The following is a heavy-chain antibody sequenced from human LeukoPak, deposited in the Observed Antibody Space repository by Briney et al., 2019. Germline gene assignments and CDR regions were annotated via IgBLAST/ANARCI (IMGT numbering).Heavy chain of an antibody. CDR3: ARRMRNWFGP. CDR2: IRQDGSDK. J-gene: IGHJ5*02. Sequence: GGSLRLSCAASGFTFSSYWMSWVRQAPGEGLAWVANIRQDGSDKYYVDSVKGRFTISRDNAKNSLFLQMNSLRAEDTAVYYCARRMRNWFGPWGQGTLVTVSS. V-gene: IGHV3-7*01. CDR1: GFTFSSYW.